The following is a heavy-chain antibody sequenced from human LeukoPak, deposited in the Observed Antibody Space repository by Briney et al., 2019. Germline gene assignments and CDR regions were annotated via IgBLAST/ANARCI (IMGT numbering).Heavy chain of an antibody. V-gene: IGHV3-33*01. D-gene: IGHD6-19*01. CDR1: GFTFSSYG. J-gene: IGHJ4*02. CDR3: ARVWGSSGLDY. Sequence: PGGSLRLSCAASGFTFSSYGMHWVRQAPGRGLEWVAVIWYDGSNKYYADSVKGRFTISRDNSKNTLYLQMNSLRAEDTAVYYCARVWGSSGLDYWGQGTLVTVSS. CDR2: IWYDGSNK.